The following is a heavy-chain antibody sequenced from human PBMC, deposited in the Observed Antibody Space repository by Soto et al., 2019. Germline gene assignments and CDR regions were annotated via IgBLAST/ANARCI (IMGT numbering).Heavy chain of an antibody. J-gene: IGHJ5*02. CDR3: ARGLYYYDSSGYYYQVPDWFDP. CDR2: TYYSGST. D-gene: IGHD3-22*01. Sequence: SETLSLTCTVSGGSISSGGYYWSWIRQHPGKGLEWIGYTYYSGSTYYNPSLKSRVTISVDTSKNQFSLKLSSVTAADTAVYYCARGLYYYDSSGYYYQVPDWFDPWGQGTLVTVSS. CDR1: GGSISSGGYY. V-gene: IGHV4-31*03.